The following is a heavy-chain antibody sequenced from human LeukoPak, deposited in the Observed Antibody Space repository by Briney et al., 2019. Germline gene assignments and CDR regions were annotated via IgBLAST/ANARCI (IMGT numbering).Heavy chain of an antibody. CDR3: ARDPKGQLGSYFDY. V-gene: IGHV1-2*02. D-gene: IGHD6-6*01. CDR2: INPNSGGT. CDR1: GYTFTGYY. Sequence: ASVKVSCKASGYTFTGYYMHWVRQAPGQGLEWMGWINPNSGGTNYAQKFQSRVTMTRDTSISTAYMELSRLRSDDTAVYYCARDPKGQLGSYFDYWGQGTLVTVSS. J-gene: IGHJ4*02.